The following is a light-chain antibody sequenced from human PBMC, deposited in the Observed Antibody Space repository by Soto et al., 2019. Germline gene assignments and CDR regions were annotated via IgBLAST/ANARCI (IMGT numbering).Light chain of an antibody. CDR3: QSYDSDNRGV. J-gene: IGLJ2*01. CDR2: EDN. Sequence: NFILTQPQSVSESPGKTVTISCTGSSGSVANNYVQWYQQRPGSVPTTVIYEDNRRPSGVPERFSGSVDSSSNSASLTISGLKPEDEADYYCQSYDSDNRGVFGGGTKLTVL. CDR1: SGSVANNY. V-gene: IGLV6-57*02.